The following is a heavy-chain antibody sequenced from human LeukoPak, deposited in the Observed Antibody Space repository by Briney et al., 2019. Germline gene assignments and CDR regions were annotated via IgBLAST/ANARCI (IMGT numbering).Heavy chain of an antibody. V-gene: IGHV3-30*02. CDR1: GFTFSSYS. CDR3: AKEGSYYDSSGYWD. Sequence: PGGSLRLSCAASGFTFSSYSMHWVCQAPGKGLEWVAFIRYDGSNKYYADSVKGRFTISRDNSKNTLYLQMSSLRAEDTAVYYCAKEGSYYDSSGYWDWGQGTLVTVSS. D-gene: IGHD3-22*01. CDR2: IRYDGSNK. J-gene: IGHJ4*02.